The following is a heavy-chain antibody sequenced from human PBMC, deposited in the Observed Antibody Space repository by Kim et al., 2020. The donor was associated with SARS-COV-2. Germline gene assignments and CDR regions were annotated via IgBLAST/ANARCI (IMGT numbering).Heavy chain of an antibody. J-gene: IGHJ3*02. CDR3: ARGSLSLWFGEIGKNIGPTKNHDAFDI. CDR1: GGSFSGYY. V-gene: IGHV4-34*01. Sequence: SETLSLTCAVYGGSFSGYYWSWIRQPPGKGLEWIGEINHSGSTNYNPSLKSRVTISVDTSKNQFSLKLSSVTAADTAVYYCARGSLSLWFGEIGKNIGPTKNHDAFDIWGQGTMVTVSS. CDR2: INHSGST. D-gene: IGHD3-10*01.